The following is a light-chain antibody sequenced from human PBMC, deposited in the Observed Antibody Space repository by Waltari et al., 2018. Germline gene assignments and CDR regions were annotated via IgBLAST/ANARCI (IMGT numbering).Light chain of an antibody. J-gene: IGLJ2*01. Sequence: SYELTQPLSVSVALGQTARITCGGNNIGSKNVHWYQQKPGQAPVLFIYRESTRPSGIPWRFSGSNSGNTATLTISRAQAGDEADYYCQVWDSSTVVFGGGTKLTVL. CDR3: QVWDSSTVV. CDR1: NIGSKN. CDR2: RES. V-gene: IGLV3-9*01.